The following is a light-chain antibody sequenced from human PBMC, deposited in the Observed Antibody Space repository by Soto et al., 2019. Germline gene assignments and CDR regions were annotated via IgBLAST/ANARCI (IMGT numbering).Light chain of an antibody. CDR2: RNN. Sequence: QSALTQPPSASGTPGQRVTISCSGSSSNIGSNYVYWYQQLPGTAPKLLIYRNNQRPSGVPDRFSGSKSGTSASLAISGLRSEDEADYYCAAWDDSLSGRYVFGTGT. CDR3: AAWDDSLSGRYV. V-gene: IGLV1-47*01. CDR1: SSNIGSNY. J-gene: IGLJ1*01.